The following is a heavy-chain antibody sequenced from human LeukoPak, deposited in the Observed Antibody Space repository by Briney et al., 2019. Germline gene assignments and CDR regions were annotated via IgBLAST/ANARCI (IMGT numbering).Heavy chain of an antibody. D-gene: IGHD3-22*01. CDR2: IYYIGST. V-gene: IGHV4-30-4*01. CDR3: ARDFSVVVVPGRDYYYYGMDV. Sequence: PSQTLSLTCTVSGGSISSGDYYWSWIRQPPGKGLEWIGYIYYIGSTYYNPSLKSRVTISVDTSKNQFSLKLSSVTAADTAVYYCARDFSVVVVPGRDYYYYGMDVWGQGTTVTVSS. CDR1: GGSISSGDYY. J-gene: IGHJ6*02.